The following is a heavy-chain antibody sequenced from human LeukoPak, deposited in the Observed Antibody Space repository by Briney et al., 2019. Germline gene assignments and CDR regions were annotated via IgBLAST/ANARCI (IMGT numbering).Heavy chain of an antibody. CDR2: IYYSGST. CDR1: GGSISGFY. Sequence: SETLSLTCTVSGGSISGFYGTWIRQPPGKGLEWIGYIYYSGSTNYNPSLKSRVTISVDTSKNQFSLKLSSVTAADTAVYYCARSGVVGATTGYYYYGMDVWGQGTTVTVSS. V-gene: IGHV4-59*08. D-gene: IGHD1-26*01. J-gene: IGHJ6*02. CDR3: ARSGVVGATTGYYYYGMDV.